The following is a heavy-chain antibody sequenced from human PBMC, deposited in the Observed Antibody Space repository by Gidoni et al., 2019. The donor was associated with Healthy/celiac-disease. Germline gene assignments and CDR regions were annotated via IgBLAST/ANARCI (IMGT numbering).Heavy chain of an antibody. D-gene: IGHD6-13*01. CDR1: GLNSSSYW. V-gene: IGHV3-7*01. CDR3: ARDRRGSSWYYYFQH. J-gene: IGHJ1*01. Sequence: EVQLVESGGGLVQPGGSLRLPCAASGLNSSSYWMSWVRQAPGKGLEWVANIKQDGSKKYYVDSVKGRFTISRDNAKNSLYLQMNSLRAEDTAVYYCARDRRGSSWYYYFQHWGQGTLVTVSS. CDR2: IKQDGSKK.